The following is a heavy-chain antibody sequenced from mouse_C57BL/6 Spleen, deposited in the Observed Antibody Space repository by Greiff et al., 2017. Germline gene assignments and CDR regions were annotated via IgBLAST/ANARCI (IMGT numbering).Heavy chain of an antibody. CDR1: GFTFSSYA. CDR3: ARGGSSYRYFDV. CDR2: ISDGGSYT. D-gene: IGHD1-1*01. Sequence: EVKLVESGGGLVKPGGSLKLSCAASGFTFSSYAMSWVRQTPEKRLEWVATISDGGSYTYYPDNVKGRFTISRDNAKNNLYLQMSHLKSEDTAMYYCARGGSSYRYFDVWGTGTTVTVSS. V-gene: IGHV5-4*03. J-gene: IGHJ1*03.